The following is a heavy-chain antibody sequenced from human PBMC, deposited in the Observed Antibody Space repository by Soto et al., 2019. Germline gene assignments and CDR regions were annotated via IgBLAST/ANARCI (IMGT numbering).Heavy chain of an antibody. D-gene: IGHD3-9*01. CDR3: AHSSRYAAFDI. CDR2: IYWDDDK. V-gene: IGHV2-5*02. J-gene: IGHJ3*02. Sequence: QITLKESGPTLVRATQTLTLTCSFSGFSLSSSGVSVGWIRQPPGKALEWLALIYWDDDKRYSPSLKNRLTITKDTSENQVVLSMTNMDPVDTGTFYCAHSSRYAAFDIWGQGTLVTVSS. CDR1: GFSLSSSGVS.